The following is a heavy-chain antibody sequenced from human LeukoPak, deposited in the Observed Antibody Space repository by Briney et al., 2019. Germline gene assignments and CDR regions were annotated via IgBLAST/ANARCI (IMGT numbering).Heavy chain of an antibody. CDR3: AKGSGWYLDY. V-gene: IGHV3-30*02. Sequence: GGSLRLSCAASGFTFSNYGMHWVRQAPGNGLEWVAFIQYDGSGQYYADSVKGRFTFSRDNFKHTLYLQMNSLRPEDTAVYYCAKGSGWYLDYWGQGTLVTVSS. CDR1: GFTFSNYG. CDR2: IQYDGSGQ. D-gene: IGHD6-19*01. J-gene: IGHJ4*02.